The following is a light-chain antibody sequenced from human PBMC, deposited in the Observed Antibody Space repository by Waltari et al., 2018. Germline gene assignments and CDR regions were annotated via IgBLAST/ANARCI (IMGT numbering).Light chain of an antibody. V-gene: IGLV1-40*01. CDR1: GSNLGAGYD. J-gene: IGLJ2*01. CDR3: QSYDTSLSVV. Sequence: QSVLTQPPSVSGAPGQRVSISCTGSGSNLGAGYDVHWYQQHPGKAPKLLIYGTGTRPPGCPDRFFGSQSGTSASLAITALQAEDEAEYYCQSYDTSLSVVFGGGTKLTVL. CDR2: GTG.